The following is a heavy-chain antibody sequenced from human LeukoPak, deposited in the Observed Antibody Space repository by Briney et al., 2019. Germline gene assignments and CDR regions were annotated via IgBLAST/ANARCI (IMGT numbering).Heavy chain of an antibody. D-gene: IGHD4-17*01. CDR2: IRYDGSSK. V-gene: IGHV3-30*02. J-gene: IGHJ4*02. Sequence: GGSLRLSCAASRFTFRSYGMHWVRQAPGKGLEWVAFIRYDGSSKYYADSAKGRFTISRDNSKNTLYLQMNSLRAEDTAVYYCAKEIWPTVTIPGWTYFDYWGQGTRVTVSS. CDR1: RFTFRSYG. CDR3: AKEIWPTVTIPGWTYFDY.